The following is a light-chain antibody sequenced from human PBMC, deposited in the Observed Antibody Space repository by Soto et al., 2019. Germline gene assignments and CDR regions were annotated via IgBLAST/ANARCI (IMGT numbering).Light chain of an antibody. V-gene: IGKV1-9*01. CDR2: AAS. CDR1: QGISSY. CDR3: QQLNSYPPT. J-gene: IGKJ3*01. Sequence: DIQLTQSPSFLSASVGDRVTITCRASQGISSYLAWYQQKPGKAPKLLIYAASTLQSGVPSRLSGSGSGTEFTLTISSLQPEDVATYYCQQLNSYPPTFGPGTKVDIK.